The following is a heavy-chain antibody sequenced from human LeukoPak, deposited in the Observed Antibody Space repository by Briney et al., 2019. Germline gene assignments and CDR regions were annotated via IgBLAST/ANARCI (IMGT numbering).Heavy chain of an antibody. V-gene: IGHV4-4*07. D-gene: IGHD3-3*01. CDR2: IYSSGST. Sequence: SETLSLTRSVSGVSISNSYWSWIRQPAGKGLEWIGRIYSSGSTNYNPSLKSRVTMSVDTSKNQFSLKLTSVTAADTAVYYCAGDITIFGVVTPAYWGQGTLVTVSS. CDR3: AGDITIFGVVTPAY. J-gene: IGHJ4*02. CDR1: GVSISNSY.